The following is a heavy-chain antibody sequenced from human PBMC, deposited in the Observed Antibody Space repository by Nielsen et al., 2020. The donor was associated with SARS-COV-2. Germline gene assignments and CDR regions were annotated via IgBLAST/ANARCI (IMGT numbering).Heavy chain of an antibody. Sequence: GESLKISCAASGFTFSSYWMHWVRQAPGKGLVWLARINNDGSSTSQAGSVKGRFTISRDNARNTLYLQMNSLSGDDTAVYFCARDDDRPNGGFDYWGQGTLVTVSS. CDR3: ARDDDRPNGGFDY. D-gene: IGHD3-16*01. CDR2: INNDGSST. V-gene: IGHV3-74*01. J-gene: IGHJ4*02. CDR1: GFTFSSYW.